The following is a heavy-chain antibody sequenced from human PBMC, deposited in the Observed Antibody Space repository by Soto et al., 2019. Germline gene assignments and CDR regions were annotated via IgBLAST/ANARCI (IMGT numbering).Heavy chain of an antibody. CDR3: ARGGTVPRWYFDL. Sequence: QVQLQESGPGLVKPSETLSLTCNVSGGSINNYYWSWIRQPPGKGLKWIGYIYETGITNYNPSLKSRVTISVDTSKNQFSLRLRSVTAADTAVYYCARGGTVPRWYFDLWGRGTLVTVSS. CDR2: IYETGIT. J-gene: IGHJ2*01. D-gene: IGHD4-17*01. CDR1: GGSINNYY. V-gene: IGHV4-59*01.